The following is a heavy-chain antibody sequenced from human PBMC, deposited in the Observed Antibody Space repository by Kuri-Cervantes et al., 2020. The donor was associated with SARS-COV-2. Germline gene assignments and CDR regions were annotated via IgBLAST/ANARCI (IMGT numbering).Heavy chain of an antibody. CDR3: AQDVSQLGRACRY. J-gene: IGHJ4*02. D-gene: IGHD6-6*01. CDR1: GFSFSSYA. V-gene: IGHV3-23*01. Sequence: LSLTCAASGFSFSSYAMSWVRQAPGKGLEWVSAISGSGDNTYYADSVKGRFTISRDNSQNTVYLQMNSLRGEDTALYYCAQDVSQLGRACRYWGQGTLVTGLL. CDR2: ISGSGDNT.